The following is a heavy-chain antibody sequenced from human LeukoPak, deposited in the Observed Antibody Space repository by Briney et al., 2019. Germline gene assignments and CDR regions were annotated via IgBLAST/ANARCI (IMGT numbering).Heavy chain of an antibody. CDR2: IIPMVGIT. Sequence: ASVKVSCKASGGTFQKNSITWVRQAPGQGLEWMGRIIPMVGITHYAQKFQGRVTITADTSTTTAYMELSSLRSDDTAVYYCARVQAVGVPVAIDAYYDCGMGVWGQGTTVTVSS. CDR3: ARVQAVGVPVAIDAYYDCGMGV. V-gene: IGHV1-69*04. J-gene: IGHJ6*02. CDR1: GGTFQKNS. D-gene: IGHD2-2*02.